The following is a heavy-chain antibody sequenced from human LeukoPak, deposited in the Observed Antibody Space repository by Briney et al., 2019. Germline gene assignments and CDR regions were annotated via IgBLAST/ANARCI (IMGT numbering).Heavy chain of an antibody. V-gene: IGHV3-30*02. Sequence: GGSLRLSCAASGFTFSSYGMHWVRQAPGKGLEWVAFIRYDGSNKYYADSVKGRFTISRDNSKNTLYLQMNSLRAEDTAVYYCANLLPRDYYFDYWGQGTLVTVSS. CDR2: IRYDGSNK. CDR1: GFTFSSYG. J-gene: IGHJ4*02. CDR3: ANLLPRDYYFDY.